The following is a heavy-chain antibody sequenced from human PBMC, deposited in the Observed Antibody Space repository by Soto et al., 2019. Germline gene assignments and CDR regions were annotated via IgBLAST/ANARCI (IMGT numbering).Heavy chain of an antibody. D-gene: IGHD2-8*02. J-gene: IGHJ4*02. V-gene: IGHV3-30*03. CDR3: TGEVASGY. CDR1: GFTVSTHG. CDR2: ISRDGNTK. Sequence: QVQLVESGGGVVQPGRSLRLSCAVSGFTVSTHGMHWDRQAPGKGLEWVAVISRDGNTKYYADSVKGRFTISRDNSRNTLFLEMYSLRGDDMAVYYCTGEVASGYWGQGTLVTVSS.